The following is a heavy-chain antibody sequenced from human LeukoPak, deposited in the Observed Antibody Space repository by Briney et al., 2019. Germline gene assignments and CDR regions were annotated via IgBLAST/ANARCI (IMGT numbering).Heavy chain of an antibody. J-gene: IGHJ4*02. V-gene: IGHV4-59*08. CDR2: ILYSGSS. D-gene: IGHD2-15*01. Sequence: SGTLSLTCTVSGGSFSFYYWGWIRQPPGQGLEWIGDILYSGSSNYNPSLKSRVTMSVDTSKNLFSLRLRSVTAADTAVYYCARSEYCSGGTCYRGLVDYWGQGTLVTVSS. CDR1: GGSFSFYY. CDR3: ARSEYCSGGTCYRGLVDY.